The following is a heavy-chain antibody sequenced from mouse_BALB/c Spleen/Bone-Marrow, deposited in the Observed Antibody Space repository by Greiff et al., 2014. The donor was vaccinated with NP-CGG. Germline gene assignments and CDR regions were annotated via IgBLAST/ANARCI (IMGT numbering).Heavy chain of an antibody. CDR3: ASRNSSGYVPDD. CDR2: IFPGTGTT. D-gene: IGHD3-1*01. Sequence: QVQLKQSGAELVKPGASVKLSCKTSGYTFTSYWIQWVKQRPGQGLGWTGEIFPGTGTTYYNEKFKGKATLTIDTSSSTAYMQLNSLTPEDSAVYFCASRNSSGYVPDDWGQGTTLTVSS. J-gene: IGHJ2*01. CDR1: GYTFTSYW. V-gene: IGHV1S132*01.